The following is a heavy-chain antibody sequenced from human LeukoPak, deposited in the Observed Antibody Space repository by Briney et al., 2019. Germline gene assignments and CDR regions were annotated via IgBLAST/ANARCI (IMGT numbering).Heavy chain of an antibody. CDR3: ARDGGNQWRGFDY. V-gene: IGHV4-30-4*01. CDR2: IYYNEIT. J-gene: IGHJ4*02. D-gene: IGHD6-19*01. CDR1: GASVNSDDYY. Sequence: SETLSLTCTVSGASVNSDDYYWSWIRQPPGKGLEWIGYIYYNEITFYNPSLKSRATISVDTSKNQFSLQLNFVTPEDTAVYYCARDGGNQWRGFDYWGQGTLVTVSS.